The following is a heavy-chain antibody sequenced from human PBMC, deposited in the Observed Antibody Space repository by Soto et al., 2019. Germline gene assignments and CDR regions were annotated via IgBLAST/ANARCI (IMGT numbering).Heavy chain of an antibody. J-gene: IGHJ6*02. CDR1: GFTFSSYA. D-gene: IGHD5-18*01. CDR2: ISGSGGST. CDR3: AKDLWLWTRYYYYGMDV. Sequence: GGSLRLSCAASGFTFSSYAMSWVRQAPGKGLEWVSAISGSGGSTYYADSVKGRFTISRDNSKNTLYLQMNSLRAEDTAVYYCAKDLWLWTRYYYYGMDVWGQGTTVTVSS. V-gene: IGHV3-23*01.